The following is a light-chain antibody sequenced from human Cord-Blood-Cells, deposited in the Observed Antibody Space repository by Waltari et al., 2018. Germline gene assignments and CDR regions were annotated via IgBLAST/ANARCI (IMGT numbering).Light chain of an antibody. CDR2: AAS. V-gene: IGKV1-39*01. CDR1: QSISSY. Sequence: DIQMTQSPSSLSASVGDRVTITCRASQSISSYLNWYQQKPGKAPKLLIYAASSLPSGVPSRFSGSGSGTDFTLTISSLQPEDFATYYCQQNYSTPRTFGQGTKVEIK. J-gene: IGKJ1*01. CDR3: QQNYSTPRT.